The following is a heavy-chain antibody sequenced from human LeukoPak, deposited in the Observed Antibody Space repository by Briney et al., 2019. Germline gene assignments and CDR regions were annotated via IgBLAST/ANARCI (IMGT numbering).Heavy chain of an antibody. J-gene: IGHJ3*02. D-gene: IGHD4-17*01. CDR1: GGSISSYY. CDR2: IYYSGTT. CDR3: ARDGVHGDYLGSITHAFDI. V-gene: IGHV4-59*01. Sequence: PSETLSLTCTVSGGSISSYYWSWIRQPPGKGLEWIGYIYYSGTTNYNPSLKSRVTISVDTSKNQFSLKLSSVTAADTAVYYCARDGVHGDYLGSITHAFDIWGQGTMVTVSS.